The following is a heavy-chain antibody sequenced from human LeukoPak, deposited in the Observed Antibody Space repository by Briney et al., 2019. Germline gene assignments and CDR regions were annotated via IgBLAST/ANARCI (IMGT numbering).Heavy chain of an antibody. Sequence: PGGSLRLSCAASGFTFSSYSMNWVRQAPGKGLEWVSSISSSSSYIYYADSVKGRFTISRDNAKNSLYLQMNSLRAEDTAVYYCAREIVVVPAANIAGDAFDIWGQGTMVTVSS. J-gene: IGHJ3*02. CDR3: AREIVVVPAANIAGDAFDI. CDR2: ISSSSSYI. CDR1: GFTFSSYS. D-gene: IGHD2-2*01. V-gene: IGHV3-21*01.